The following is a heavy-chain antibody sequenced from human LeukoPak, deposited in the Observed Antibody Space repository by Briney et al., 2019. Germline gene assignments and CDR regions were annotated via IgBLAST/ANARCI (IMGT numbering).Heavy chain of an antibody. CDR1: GFTFSSYS. V-gene: IGHV3-21*01. J-gene: IGHJ4*02. CDR2: ISSSSSYI. Sequence: PGGSLRLSCAASGFTFSSYSMNWVRQAPGKGLEWVSSISSSSSYIYYADSVKGRFTISRDNAKNSLYLQMNSLRAEDTAVYYCARTSGPLDYFDYWGQGTLVTVSS. CDR3: ARTSGPLDYFDY.